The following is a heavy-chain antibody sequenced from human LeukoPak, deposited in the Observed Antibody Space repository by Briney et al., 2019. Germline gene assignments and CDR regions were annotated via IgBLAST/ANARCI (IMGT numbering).Heavy chain of an antibody. D-gene: IGHD6-6*01. Sequence: GGSLRLSCAASGFTFTNYWMHWVRQAPGMGLVWVSRLPPGELGIIYADSVKGRFTVSRDNAKNTVYLQMNNLRVDDTAMYYCVGTIASRGSEYWGQGALVTVSS. J-gene: IGHJ4*02. CDR1: GFTFTNYW. V-gene: IGHV3-74*01. CDR3: VGTIASRGSEY. CDR2: LPPGELGI.